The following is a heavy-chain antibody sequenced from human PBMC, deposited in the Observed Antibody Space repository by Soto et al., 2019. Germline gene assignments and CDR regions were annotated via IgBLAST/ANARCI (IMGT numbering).Heavy chain of an antibody. CDR1: GFTFSSYW. CDR2: ISGSGGST. Sequence: GGSLRLSCAASGFTFSSYWMSWVRQAPGKGLEWVSGISGSGGSTYYADSVKGRFTISRDNSKNTLYLQMNSLRAEDTAVYYCAKRGCSGGSCFGRLGYYYYMDVWGKGTTVTVSS. J-gene: IGHJ6*03. CDR3: AKRGCSGGSCFGRLGYYYYMDV. D-gene: IGHD2-15*01. V-gene: IGHV3-23*01.